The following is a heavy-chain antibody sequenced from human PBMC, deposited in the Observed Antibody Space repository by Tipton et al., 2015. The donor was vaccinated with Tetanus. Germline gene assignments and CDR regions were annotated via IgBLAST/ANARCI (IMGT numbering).Heavy chain of an antibody. J-gene: IGHJ5*02. CDR3: AKDRVRGVIKGWFDP. CDR2: SSGSGGST. D-gene: IGHD3-10*01. Sequence: CAASGFTFSSYAMSWVRQAPGKGLEWVSASSGSGGSTYYADSVKGRFTISRDNSKNTLYLQMNSLRAEDTAVYYCAKDRVRGVIKGWFDPWGQGTLVTVSS. V-gene: IGHV3-23*01. CDR1: GFTFSSYA.